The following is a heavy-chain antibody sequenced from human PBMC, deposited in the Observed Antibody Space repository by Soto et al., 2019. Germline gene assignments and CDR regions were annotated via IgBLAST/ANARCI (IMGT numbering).Heavy chain of an antibody. CDR3: AAVASFRSMSV. CDR1: GNSVSSNSAA. Sequence: PSQTLSLTCVISGNSVSSNSAAWIWIRQSPSRGLEWLGRTYYRSKWYNDYAVSVKSRITINPDTSKNQFSLHLDSVIPEDTAVYYCAAVASFRSMSVWGEGTPVTV. J-gene: IGHJ6*02. D-gene: IGHD6-19*01. V-gene: IGHV6-1*01. CDR2: TYYRSKWYN.